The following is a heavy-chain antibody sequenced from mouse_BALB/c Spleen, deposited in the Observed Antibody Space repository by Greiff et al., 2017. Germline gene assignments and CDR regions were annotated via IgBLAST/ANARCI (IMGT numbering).Heavy chain of an antibody. CDR3: ARGDYRAFAY. CDR2: ISYDGSN. Sequence: EVQRVESGPGLVKPSQSLSLTCSVTGYSITSGYYWNWIRQFPGNKLEWMGYISYDGSNNYNPSLKNRISITRDTSKNQFFLKLNSVTTEDTATYYCARGDYRAFAYWGQGTLVTVSA. J-gene: IGHJ3*01. V-gene: IGHV3-6*02. D-gene: IGHD2-14*01. CDR1: GYSITSGYY.